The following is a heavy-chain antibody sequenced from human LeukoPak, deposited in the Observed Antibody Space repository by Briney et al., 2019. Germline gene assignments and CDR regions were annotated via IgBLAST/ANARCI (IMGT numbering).Heavy chain of an antibody. CDR1: GGSFSGYY. D-gene: IGHD6-6*01. Sequence: SETLSLTCAVYGGSFSGYYWSWIRQPPGKGLEWIGEINHSGSTNYNPSLKSRVTISVDTSKNQFSLKLSSVTAADTAVYYCASRIRSSSILIWFDPWGQGTLVTVSS. V-gene: IGHV4-34*01. J-gene: IGHJ5*01. CDR3: ASRIRSSSILIWFDP. CDR2: INHSGST.